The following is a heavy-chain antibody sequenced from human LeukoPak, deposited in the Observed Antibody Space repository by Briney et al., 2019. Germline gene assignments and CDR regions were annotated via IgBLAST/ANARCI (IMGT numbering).Heavy chain of an antibody. Sequence: SGESLKISCKGSGYSFPNYWIGWVRQMPGQGLEWMGIIYPADSHTRYSPSFQGQVTISADKSINTAYLQWTSLKASDTAMYYCARRKGDGYNSPFDYWGQGTLVTVSS. V-gene: IGHV5-51*01. D-gene: IGHD5-24*01. CDR1: GYSFPNYW. CDR2: IYPADSHT. J-gene: IGHJ4*02. CDR3: ARRKGDGYNSPFDY.